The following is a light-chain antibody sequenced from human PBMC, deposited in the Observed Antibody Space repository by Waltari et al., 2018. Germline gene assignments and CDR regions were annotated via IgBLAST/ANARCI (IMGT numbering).Light chain of an antibody. CDR2: GAS. J-gene: IGKJ5*01. CDR1: HSVSKN. CDR3: QQYYFWPIT. Sequence: LMTQSPATLSLSPGETATLPCRASHSVSKNFAWYQQTPGQPPRLLIHGASSRAPGIPARFSGDGSGTEFTLNISSLQSEDFALYYCQQYYFWPITFGQGTRLEIK. V-gene: IGKV3-15*01.